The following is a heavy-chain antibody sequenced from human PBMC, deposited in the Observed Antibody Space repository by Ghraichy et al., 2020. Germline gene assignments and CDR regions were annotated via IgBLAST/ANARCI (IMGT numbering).Heavy chain of an antibody. J-gene: IGHJ4*02. Sequence: GGSLRLSCAASGLTFSSYPMSWVRQTPGRGLESVSPITASGDITWYADSVRGRFTISRDNFKNTLYLQMNSLRDEDTAVYYCARESPLDGNSFDYWGQGILVNVSS. CDR2: ITASGDIT. D-gene: IGHD6-19*01. CDR1: GLTFSSYP. V-gene: IGHV3-23*01. CDR3: ARESPLDGNSFDY.